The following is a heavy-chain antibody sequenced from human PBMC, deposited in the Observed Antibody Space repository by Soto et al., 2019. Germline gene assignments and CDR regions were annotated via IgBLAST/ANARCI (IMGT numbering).Heavy chain of an antibody. V-gene: IGHV4-59*01. J-gene: IGHJ4*01. D-gene: IGHD3-16*02. CDR3: ARAPLRQYRCSSYFAY. Sequence: TWVRHSPGKGLEWIGYIYYSGSTNYNPSLKSRVTISVDTSKNQFSLKLSSVTAADTAVYYCARAPLRQYRCSSYFAYWA. CDR2: IYYSGST.